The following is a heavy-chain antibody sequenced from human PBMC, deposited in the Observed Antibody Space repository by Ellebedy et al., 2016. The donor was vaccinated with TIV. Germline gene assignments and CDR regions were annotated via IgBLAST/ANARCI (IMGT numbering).Heavy chain of an antibody. V-gene: IGHV1-18*04. CDR3: ARWPYGSGSENDF. CDR2: ISANNGNT. D-gene: IGHD3-10*01. CDR1: GYTFTSYG. Sequence: AASVKVSCKASGYTFTSYGISWVRQAPGQGLEWMGWISANNGNTNYAQKFQGRVTLTTDTSTSTAYMELRSLRSDDTAVYYCARWPYGSGSENDFWGQGTLVTVSS. J-gene: IGHJ4*02.